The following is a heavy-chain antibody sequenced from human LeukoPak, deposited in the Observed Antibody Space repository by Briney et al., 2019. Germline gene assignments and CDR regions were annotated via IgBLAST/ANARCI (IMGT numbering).Heavy chain of an antibody. V-gene: IGHV3-74*01. D-gene: IGHD3-10*01. J-gene: IGHJ4*02. CDR1: GFTFSSYW. CDR2: INSHGSST. Sequence: SGGSLRLSCAASGFTFSSYWMHGVRQAPGKGLVWVSRINSHGSSTSYADSVKGRFTISRDNAKNTLYLQMNSLRVEDTAVYYCARGPPDGSGSYYPGAYWGQGTLVTVSS. CDR3: ARGPPDGSGSYYPGAY.